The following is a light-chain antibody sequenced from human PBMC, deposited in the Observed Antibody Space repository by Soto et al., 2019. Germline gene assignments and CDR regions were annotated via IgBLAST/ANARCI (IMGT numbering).Light chain of an antibody. V-gene: IGLV1-44*01. CDR2: SNT. CDR3: AAWDDSLSGVL. CDR1: SSNIGSNT. Sequence: QSVLTQPPSASGTPGQRVTISCSGSSSNIGSNTVNWYQQLPGTAPKLLIYSNTQRPSGVPDRFSGSKSGTSASLAISGLQYEDEADYYCAAWDDSLSGVLFGGGTKLTVL. J-gene: IGLJ2*01.